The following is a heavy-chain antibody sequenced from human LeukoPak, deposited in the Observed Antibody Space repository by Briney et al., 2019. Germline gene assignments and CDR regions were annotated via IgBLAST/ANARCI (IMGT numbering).Heavy chain of an antibody. J-gene: IGHJ4*02. D-gene: IGHD3-22*01. CDR3: ARTESPDYYDSSGYYQTLDY. CDR1: GGTFSSYA. Sequence: SVKVPCKASGGTFSSYAISWVRQAPGQGLEWMGGIIPIFGTANYAQKFQGRVTITADESTSTAYMELSSLRSEDTAVYYCARTESPDYYDSSGYYQTLDYWGQGTLVTVSS. V-gene: IGHV1-69*13. CDR2: IIPIFGTA.